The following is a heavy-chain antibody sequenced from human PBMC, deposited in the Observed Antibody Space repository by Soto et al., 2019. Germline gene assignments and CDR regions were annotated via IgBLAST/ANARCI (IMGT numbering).Heavy chain of an antibody. J-gene: IGHJ3*02. CDR2: LSFDGSMR. V-gene: IGHV3-30-3*01. CDR1: GLTFRNYA. D-gene: IGHD6-13*01. CDR3: ARDRHNSSWGDALDI. Sequence: QVQLVESGGGVVQPGRSLRLSCADSGLTFRNYAMHWVRQAPGKGLEWVAILSFDGSMRSYADSVRGRFTISRDNSKNTLYLQMNSLRAEDTAVYYCARDRHNSSWGDALDIWGQGTMVTVSS.